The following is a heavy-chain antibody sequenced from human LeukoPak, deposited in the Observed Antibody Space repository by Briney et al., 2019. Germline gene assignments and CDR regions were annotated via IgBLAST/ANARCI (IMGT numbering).Heavy chain of an antibody. CDR2: ISRSGSTI. Sequence: GGSLRLSCAASGFTFSSFEMNWVRQAPGKGLKWVSYISRSGSTIYYADSVKGRFPISRDNAKNSLYLQMNSLRAEDTAVYYCAKDFWSGYYPNYWGQGTLVTVSS. CDR3: AKDFWSGYYPNY. D-gene: IGHD3-3*01. CDR1: GFTFSSFE. J-gene: IGHJ4*02. V-gene: IGHV3-48*03.